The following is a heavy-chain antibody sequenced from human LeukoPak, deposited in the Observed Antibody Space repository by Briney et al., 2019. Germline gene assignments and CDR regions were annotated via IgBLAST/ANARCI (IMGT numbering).Heavy chain of an antibody. J-gene: IGHJ4*02. CDR3: AGTYYYDSSGYPFDY. V-gene: IGHV1-2*06. D-gene: IGHD3-22*01. CDR1: GYTFTGYY. Sequence: GASVKVSCKASGYTFTGYYMHWVRQAPGQGLEWMGRINPNSGGTNYAQKFQGRVTMTRDTSISTAYMELSRLSSDDTAVYYCAGTYYYDSSGYPFDYWGQGTLVTVSS. CDR2: INPNSGGT.